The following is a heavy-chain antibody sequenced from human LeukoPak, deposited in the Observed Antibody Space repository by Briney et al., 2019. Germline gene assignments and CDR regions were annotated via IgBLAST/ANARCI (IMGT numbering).Heavy chain of an antibody. V-gene: IGHV4-4*07. J-gene: IGHJ5*02. CDR2: VYASGTS. D-gene: IGHD2-15*01. CDR3: ARDRSRKFVGWFDP. CDR1: GDSITTYS. Sequence: SETLSLTCSVSGDSITTYSWSWMRQPAGKGLEWIGRVYASGTSNYNPSLESRVTISMDKSQNQFSLNLRSVTAADTAVYYCARDRSRKFVGWFDPWGQGVLVTVSS.